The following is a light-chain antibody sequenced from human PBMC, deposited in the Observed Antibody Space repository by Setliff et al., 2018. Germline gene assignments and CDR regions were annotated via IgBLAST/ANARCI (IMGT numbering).Light chain of an antibody. V-gene: IGLV2-14*03. Sequence: LTQPASVSGSPGQSITISCTGPSSDVGGYNYVSWYQQHPGKAPKLMIYDVSNRPSGVSNRFSGSKSGNTASLTISGLQAEDEADYYCSSYTSSSTLYVFGTGTKV. CDR1: SSDVGGYNY. J-gene: IGLJ1*01. CDR3: SSYTSSSTLYV. CDR2: DVS.